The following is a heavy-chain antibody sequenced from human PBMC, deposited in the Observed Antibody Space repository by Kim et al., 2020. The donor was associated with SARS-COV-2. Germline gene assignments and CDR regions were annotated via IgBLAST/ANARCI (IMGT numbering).Heavy chain of an antibody. CDR3: ARGYDSSGYRLDY. D-gene: IGHD3-22*01. V-gene: IGHV4-30-4*01. J-gene: IGHJ4*02. Sequence: SETLSLTCTVSGGSISSGDYYWNWIRQPPGKGLEWIGYIYYSGSTYYNPSLKSRVTISIDTYKIQFSLKLSSVTDADTAVYYCARGYDSSGYRLDYWGQGTLVTVSS. CDR1: GGSISSGDYY. CDR2: IYYSGST.